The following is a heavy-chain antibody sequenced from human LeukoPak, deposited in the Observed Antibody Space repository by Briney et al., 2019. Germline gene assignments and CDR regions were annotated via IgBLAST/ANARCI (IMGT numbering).Heavy chain of an antibody. CDR1: GGSISGYY. CDR2: INHSGST. CDR3: ARGAHRTTGTTILDY. J-gene: IGHJ4*02. Sequence: SETLSLTCTVSGGSISGYYWSWIRQPPGKGLEWIGEINHSGSTNYNPSLKSRVTISVDTSKNQFSLKLSSVTAADTAVYYCARGAHRTTGTTILDYWGQGTLVTVSS. V-gene: IGHV4-34*01. D-gene: IGHD1-1*01.